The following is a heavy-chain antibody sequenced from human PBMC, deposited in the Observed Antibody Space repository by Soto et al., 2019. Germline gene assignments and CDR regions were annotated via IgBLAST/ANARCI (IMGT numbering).Heavy chain of an antibody. CDR2: LYNHGKT. CDR1: GFIVSSSH. D-gene: IGHD1-1*01. J-gene: IGHJ4*02. Sequence: EVQLVESGGGLTQPGGSLRLSCVVSGFIVSSSHMIWVRQAPGKGLEGVSILYNHGKTNYVDSVKGRFTITRDNSKNTVYLQMNSMRVEDKAVYYCDRHTEAERHWGQGALVTVSS. V-gene: IGHV3-53*01. CDR3: DRHTEAERH.